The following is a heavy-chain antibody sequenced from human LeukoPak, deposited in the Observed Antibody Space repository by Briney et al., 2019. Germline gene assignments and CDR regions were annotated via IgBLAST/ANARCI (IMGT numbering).Heavy chain of an antibody. CDR1: GFTFSSYG. V-gene: IGHV3-30*02. Sequence: GGSLRLSCAASGFTFSSYGMHWVRQAPGKGLEWVAFIRYDGSNKYYADSVKGRFTISRDNSKNTLYLQMNSLRAEDTAVYYCAKPLSFGRDAFHIWGQGTMVTVSS. CDR2: IRYDGSNK. CDR3: AKPLSFGRDAFHI. J-gene: IGHJ3*02. D-gene: IGHD3-3*01.